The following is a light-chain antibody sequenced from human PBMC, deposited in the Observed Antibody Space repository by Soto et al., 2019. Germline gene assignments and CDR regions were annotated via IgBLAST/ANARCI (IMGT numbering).Light chain of an antibody. CDR3: QTWGSGMV. V-gene: IGLV4-69*01. Sequence: QPVLTQSPSASASLGASVKLTCTLSSGHRSYAIAWHQQQPEKGPRYLMKLNSDGSHTKGDGIPDRFSGSSSGAERYLTSSRLQSEDEADYYCQTWGSGMVFGGGTKVTVL. CDR1: SGHRSYA. J-gene: IGLJ2*01. CDR2: LNSDGSH.